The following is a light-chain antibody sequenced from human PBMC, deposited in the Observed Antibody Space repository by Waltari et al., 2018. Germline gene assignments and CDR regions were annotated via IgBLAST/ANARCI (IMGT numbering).Light chain of an antibody. CDR1: SSDVGGYTY. CDR3: SSYTSSSTWV. J-gene: IGLJ3*02. V-gene: IGLV2-14*03. CDR2: DVT. Sequence: QSALTQPASVSGSPGKSITISCPGTSSDVGGYTYVSWYQQHPGKAPKLMIYDVTTRPSGVSNRFSGSKSVNTASLTISGLQAEDEADYYCSSYTSSSTWVFGGGTKLTVL.